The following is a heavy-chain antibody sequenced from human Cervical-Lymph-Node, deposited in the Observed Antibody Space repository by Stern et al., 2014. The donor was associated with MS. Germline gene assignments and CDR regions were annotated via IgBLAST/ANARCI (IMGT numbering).Heavy chain of an antibody. CDR3: ARAPSSYYSDGVSYKGGRWFDP. CDR1: GYTFTNYD. Sequence: VQLVESGTEVKEPGASVKVSCKASGYTFTNYDIHWVRQATGQGLEWMGWMNPNSGNTGYAEKFQGRVTMSRSNSISTAYMDLSSLRSEDTAVYFCARAPSSYYSDGVSYKGGRWFDPWGQGTLVTVSS. V-gene: IGHV1-8*01. CDR2: MNPNSGNT. D-gene: IGHD2-15*01. J-gene: IGHJ5*02.